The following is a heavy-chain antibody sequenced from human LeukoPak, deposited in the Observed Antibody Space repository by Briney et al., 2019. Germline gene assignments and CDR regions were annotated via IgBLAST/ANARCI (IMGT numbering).Heavy chain of an antibody. V-gene: IGHV3-23*01. CDR3: AIGDSLGELSSSFEY. Sequence: PGGSLRLSCAASGFTFSSYAMSWVRQAPGQGLEWVSGISSSGSLTYYADSVKGRFTISRDNSKNTLFLQMNSLRAEDTAVYYCAIGDSLGELSSSFEYWGQGTLVTVSS. CDR2: ISSSGSLT. D-gene: IGHD3-16*02. CDR1: GFTFSSYA. J-gene: IGHJ4*02.